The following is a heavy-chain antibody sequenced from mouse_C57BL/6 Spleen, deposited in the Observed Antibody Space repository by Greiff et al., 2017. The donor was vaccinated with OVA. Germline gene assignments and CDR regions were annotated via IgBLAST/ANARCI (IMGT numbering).Heavy chain of an antibody. Sequence: QVHVKQSGPGLVQPSQSLSITCTVSGFSLTSYGVHWVRQSPGKGLEWLGVIWSGGSTDYNAAFISRLSISKDNSKSQVFFKMNSLQADDTAIYYCARKGNWDWYFDVWGTGTTVTVSS. CDR2: IWSGGST. D-gene: IGHD4-1*01. CDR1: GFSLTSYG. J-gene: IGHJ1*03. CDR3: ARKGNWDWYFDV. V-gene: IGHV2-2*01.